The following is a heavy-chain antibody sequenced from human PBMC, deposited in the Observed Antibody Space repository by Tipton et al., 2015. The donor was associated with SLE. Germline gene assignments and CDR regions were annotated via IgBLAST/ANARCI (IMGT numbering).Heavy chain of an antibody. Sequence: LRLSCTVSGGSISSGGYYWSWIRQHPGKGLEWIGYIYYSGSTYYNPSLKSRVTISVDTSKNQFSLKLSSVTAADTAVYYCARVRRYYDFWSGPKAFDIWGQGTMVTVSS. CDR2: IYYSGST. CDR3: ARVRRYYDFWSGPKAFDI. D-gene: IGHD3-3*01. CDR1: GGSISSGGYY. V-gene: IGHV4-31*03. J-gene: IGHJ3*02.